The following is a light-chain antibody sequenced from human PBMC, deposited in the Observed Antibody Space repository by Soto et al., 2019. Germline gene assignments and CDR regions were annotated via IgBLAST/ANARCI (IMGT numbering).Light chain of an antibody. V-gene: IGKV3-20*01. J-gene: IGKJ2*01. CDR1: HSVSSTY. Sequence: EIVLTQSPGTLSLSPGERATLSCRASHSVSSTYLAWYQQKPGQAPRLLIYGASSRATGIPDRFSGSGSGTDFTLTISRREPEDFAVYYCQQYGSSPPYTFGQGTKVEIK. CDR3: QQYGSSPPYT. CDR2: GAS.